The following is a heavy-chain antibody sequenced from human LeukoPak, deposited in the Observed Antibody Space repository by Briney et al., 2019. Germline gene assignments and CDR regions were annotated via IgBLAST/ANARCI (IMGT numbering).Heavy chain of an antibody. Sequence: ASVKVSCKASGYSFTGYYMHWVRQAPGQGLEWMGWINPNSGGTNYAQKLQGRVTMTADTSTSTAYMELRSLRSDDTAVYYCARPLGWYGKGPHFDYWGQGTLVTVSS. D-gene: IGHD6-19*01. CDR1: GYSFTGYY. CDR2: INPNSGGT. CDR3: ARPLGWYGKGPHFDY. J-gene: IGHJ4*02. V-gene: IGHV1-2*02.